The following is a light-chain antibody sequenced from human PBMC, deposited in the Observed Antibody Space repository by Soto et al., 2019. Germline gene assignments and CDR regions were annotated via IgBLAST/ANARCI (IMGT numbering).Light chain of an antibody. J-gene: IGKJ4*02. Sequence: ILLTQSPGTLSLSPGEGATLACRASQSVSSKYLAWYQQKTGQAPRLLIYGASSRATGIPDRFSGGGFGTDFTLTISRLEPEDFAVYFCQVYGDSPRFTFG. V-gene: IGKV3-20*01. CDR3: QVYGDSPRFT. CDR2: GAS. CDR1: QSVSSKY.